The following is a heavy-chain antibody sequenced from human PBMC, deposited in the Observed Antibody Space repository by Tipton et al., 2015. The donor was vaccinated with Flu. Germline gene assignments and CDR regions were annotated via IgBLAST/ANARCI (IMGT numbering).Heavy chain of an antibody. CDR3: ARTRSGNYLDDAFDI. Sequence: TLSLTCTVSGGSISSSSHYWSWIRQPAGRGLEWIGQLYTSGSTNYSPSLQSRVTMSVDTAKSQFSLKLSSVTAADTAVYYCARTRSGNYLDDAFDIWGQGTLVTVSS. V-gene: IGHV4-61*09. D-gene: IGHD1-26*01. CDR2: LYTSGST. J-gene: IGHJ3*02. CDR1: GGSISSSSHY.